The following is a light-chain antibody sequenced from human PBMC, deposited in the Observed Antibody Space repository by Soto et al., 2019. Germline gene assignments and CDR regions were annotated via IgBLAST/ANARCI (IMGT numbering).Light chain of an antibody. Sequence: EIVLTQSPGTLSLSPGERATLSCRASQSVSSSYLAWYQPKPGQAPRLLIYGASSRATGIPDRFSGSGSGTDFTLTISRLEPEDFAVYYCQQYGSSPRTFGQGTQLEIK. CDR3: QQYGSSPRT. J-gene: IGKJ2*01. CDR2: GAS. V-gene: IGKV3-20*01. CDR1: QSVSSSY.